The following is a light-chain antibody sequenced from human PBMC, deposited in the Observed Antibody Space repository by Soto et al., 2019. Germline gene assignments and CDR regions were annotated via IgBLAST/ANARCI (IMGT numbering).Light chain of an antibody. Sequence: EIVMTQSPATLSVSPGERATLSCRASQRVPNYLTWYQQKPGQAPRLLIYEASNRATGIPARFSGSGSGTEFTLPISSLQSEDFAVYYCQQYNNWPQRTFGQGTKVDIK. V-gene: IGKV3D-15*01. J-gene: IGKJ1*01. CDR1: QRVPNY. CDR2: EAS. CDR3: QQYNNWPQRT.